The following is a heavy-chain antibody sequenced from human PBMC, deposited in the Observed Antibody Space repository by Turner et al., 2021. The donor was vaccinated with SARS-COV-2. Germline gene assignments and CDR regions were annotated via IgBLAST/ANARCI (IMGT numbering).Heavy chain of an antibody. CDR2: IYSIGIP. CDR1: GDSISNSDYY. CDR3: ARHVLVPGAGNWFDS. D-gene: IGHD3-10*02. Sequence: QLQESGPGLLKPSETLSLTCSASGDSISNSDYYWDWIRQPPGRGLEWIGNIYSIGIPYYNSSLRSRVTISLDTSKNQFSLQMDSVTAADTAVYYCARHVLVPGAGNWFDSWGQGTLVSVSS. V-gene: IGHV4-39*01. J-gene: IGHJ5*01.